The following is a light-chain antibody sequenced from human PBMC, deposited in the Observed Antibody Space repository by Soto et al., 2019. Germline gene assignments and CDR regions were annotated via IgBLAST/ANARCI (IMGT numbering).Light chain of an antibody. J-gene: IGKJ5*01. CDR2: DAS. CDR1: QSVSSY. Sequence: EIVLTQSPATLSLSPGERATLSCRASQSVSSYLAWYQQKPGQAPRLLIYDASNRATGIPARFSGSGSGTDFTLTISSLEPEDFEVYYCQQRSNWSFGQGTRLEIK. CDR3: QQRSNWS. V-gene: IGKV3-11*01.